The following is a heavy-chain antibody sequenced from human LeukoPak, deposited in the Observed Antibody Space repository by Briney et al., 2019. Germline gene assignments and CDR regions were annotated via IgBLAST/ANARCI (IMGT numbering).Heavy chain of an antibody. Sequence: SVKVSCKASGGTFSSYAISWLRQAPGQGLEWMGRIIPIFGTANYAQKFQGRVTITTDESTSTAYMELSSLRSDDTAVYYCAREGGFDYDSRGYLDYWGQGTLVTVSS. CDR1: GGTFSSYA. J-gene: IGHJ4*02. CDR2: IIPIFGTA. D-gene: IGHD3-22*01. CDR3: AREGGFDYDSRGYLDY. V-gene: IGHV1-69*05.